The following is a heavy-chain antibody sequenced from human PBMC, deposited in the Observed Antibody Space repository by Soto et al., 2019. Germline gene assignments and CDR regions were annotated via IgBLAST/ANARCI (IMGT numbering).Heavy chain of an antibody. Sequence: SETLSLTCAVSGVSLTSGNWWTWVRQSPQRGLEYIGEIFHDGTANYYPSFERRVTMTTDTSTSTVSMELTSLRLEDTAIYYCATMATFGSLNWFDPWGQGTLVTVSS. CDR1: GVSLTSGNW. CDR3: ATMATFGSLNWFDP. J-gene: IGHJ5*02. V-gene: IGHV4-4*02. CDR2: IFHDGTA. D-gene: IGHD3-10*01.